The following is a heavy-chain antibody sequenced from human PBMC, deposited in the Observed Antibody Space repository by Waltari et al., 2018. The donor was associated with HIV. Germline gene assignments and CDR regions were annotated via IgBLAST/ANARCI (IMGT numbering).Heavy chain of an antibody. Sequence: QVQLQETGPGRVKPSETLSLTCTVSGGSITAYYWSWIRQSPGKGLECIGYMYYSGSSSHNPSLKSRVTMSADTAKNQFSLKLNSVTAADTAVYYCARGAMSTFDIWGQGTMVTVSS. D-gene: IGHD3-16*01. CDR1: GGSITAYY. V-gene: IGHV4-59*01. CDR2: MYYSGSS. J-gene: IGHJ3*02. CDR3: ARGAMSTFDI.